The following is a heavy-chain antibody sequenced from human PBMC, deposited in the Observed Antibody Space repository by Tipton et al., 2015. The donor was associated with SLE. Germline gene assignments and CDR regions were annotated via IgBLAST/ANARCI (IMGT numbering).Heavy chain of an antibody. D-gene: IGHD3-3*01. CDR1: GVSISPYY. CDR2: ISYTGNT. V-gene: IGHV4-59*12. CDR3: ARDFQTIFGVVIIRYFDY. J-gene: IGHJ4*02. Sequence: TLSLTCTVSGVSISPYYWSWIRQPPGKGLEWIGDISYTGNTYYNPSLRSRVTISVDTSKNQFSLKLSSVTAADTAVYYCARDFQTIFGVVIIRYFDYWGQGTLVTVSS.